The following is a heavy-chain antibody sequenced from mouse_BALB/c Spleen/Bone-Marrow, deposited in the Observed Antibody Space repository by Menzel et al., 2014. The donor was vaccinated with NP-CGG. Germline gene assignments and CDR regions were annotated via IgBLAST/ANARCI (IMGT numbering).Heavy chain of an antibody. V-gene: IGHV5-12-2*01. CDR3: ASHYYDSSPFAY. D-gene: IGHD1-1*01. Sequence: EVMLVESGGGLVQPGGSLKLSCAASGFTFSSYIMSWVRQTPEKRLEWVAYISNGGGSIYYPDTVKGRFTISGDNDKNTLYLQMSSLKSEDTAMYYCASHYYDSSPFAYWGQGTLVTVSA. CDR2: ISNGGGSI. J-gene: IGHJ3*01. CDR1: GFTFSSYI.